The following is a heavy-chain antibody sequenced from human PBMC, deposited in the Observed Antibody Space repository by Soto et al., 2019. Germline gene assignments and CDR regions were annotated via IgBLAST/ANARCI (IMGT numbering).Heavy chain of an antibody. D-gene: IGHD6-13*01. Sequence: QITLKESGPTLVKPTQTLTLTCTFSGFSLSTSGVGVGWIRQPPGKALEWLALIYWDDDKRYSPSLKSRLTITKDTPKNQVVLTMTNMDPMDTATYYCEHRRAYSTRWDGGCLAPWGQGTLVTVSS. CDR2: IYWDDDK. CDR1: GFSLSTSGVG. CDR3: EHRRAYSTRWDGGCLAP. V-gene: IGHV2-5*02. J-gene: IGHJ5*02.